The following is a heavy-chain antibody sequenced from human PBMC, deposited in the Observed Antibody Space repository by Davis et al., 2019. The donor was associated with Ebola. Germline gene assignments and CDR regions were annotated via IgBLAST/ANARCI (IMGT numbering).Heavy chain of an antibody. CDR3: ARDKQLADYYYYGMDV. J-gene: IGHJ6*02. Sequence: AASVKVSCKASGYTFTSYYMHWVRQAPGQGLEWMGIINPSGGSTSYAQKFQGRVTMTRDTSTSTVYMELSSLRSEDTAVYYCARDKQLADYYYYGMDVWGQGTTVTVSS. CDR1: GYTFTSYY. D-gene: IGHD6-6*01. V-gene: IGHV1-46*01. CDR2: INPSGGST.